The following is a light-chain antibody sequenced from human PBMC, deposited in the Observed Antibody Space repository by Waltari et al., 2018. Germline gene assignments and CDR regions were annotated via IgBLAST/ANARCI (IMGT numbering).Light chain of an antibody. J-gene: IGLJ3*02. V-gene: IGLV1-47*01. CDR3: AAWDDSLTGRV. CDR2: TDN. Sequence: QSVLTQPSSASGTPGQRVTISCSGSSSNTGSNSVYWYQQLPGTAPKLLIHTDNQRPSGVPDRFSASKSGASASLAISGLRSDDEADYYCAAWDDSLTGRVFGGGTKLTVL. CDR1: SSNTGSNS.